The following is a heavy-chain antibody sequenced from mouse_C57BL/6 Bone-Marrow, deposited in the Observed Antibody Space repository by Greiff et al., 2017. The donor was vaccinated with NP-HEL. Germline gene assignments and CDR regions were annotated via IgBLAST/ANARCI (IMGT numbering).Heavy chain of an antibody. Sequence: VQLQQSGTVLARPGASVKMSCKTSGYTFTSYWMHWVKQRPGQGLEWIGAIYPGNSDTSYNQKFKGKAKLTAVTSASTAYMELSSLTNEDSAVYYCTHRSYYSGFDYWGQGTTLTVSS. D-gene: IGHD2-12*01. J-gene: IGHJ2*01. V-gene: IGHV1-5*01. CDR1: GYTFTSYW. CDR2: IYPGNSDT. CDR3: THRSYYSGFDY.